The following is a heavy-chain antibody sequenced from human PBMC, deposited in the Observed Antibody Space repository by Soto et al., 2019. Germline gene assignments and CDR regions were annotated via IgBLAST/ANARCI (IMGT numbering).Heavy chain of an antibody. V-gene: IGHV1-18*01. CDR2: ISAYNGNT. CDR3: ARDSQYYYDSSGNWFDP. J-gene: IGHJ5*02. D-gene: IGHD3-22*01. Sequence: ASVKVSCKASGYTFTSYGISWVRQAPGQGLEWMGWISAYNGNTNYAQKLQGRVTMTTDTSTSTAYMELRSLRSDDTAVYYCARDSQYYYDSSGNWFDPWGQGTLVTAPQ. CDR1: GYTFTSYG.